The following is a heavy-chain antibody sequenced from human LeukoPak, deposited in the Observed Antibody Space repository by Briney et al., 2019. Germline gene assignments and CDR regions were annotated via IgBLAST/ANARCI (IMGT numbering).Heavy chain of an antibody. CDR1: GGTFSSYA. V-gene: IGHV1-69*05. CDR3: ARARTPYGSSTSCYQRGFDY. D-gene: IGHD2-2*01. Sequence: SVKVSCKASGGTFSSYAISWVRQAPGQGREWMGGIIPIFGTANYAQKFQGRVTITTDESTSTAYMELSSLRSEDTAVYYCARARTPYGSSTSCYQRGFDYWGQGTLVTVSS. CDR2: IIPIFGTA. J-gene: IGHJ4*02.